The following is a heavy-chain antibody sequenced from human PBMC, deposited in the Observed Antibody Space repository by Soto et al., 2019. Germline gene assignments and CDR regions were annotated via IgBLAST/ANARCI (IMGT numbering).Heavy chain of an antibody. CDR3: VRHHSHSSSYVDP. CDR1: GGSISSSSYY. Sequence: SETLSLTCTVSGGSISSSSYYWGWLRQHPGKGLEWIGSIYYSGSTYYNPSLKSRVTISVDTSKNQFSLKLSSVTAADTAVYYFVRHHSHSSSYVDPRGQGTPVPVSA. J-gene: IGHJ5*01. V-gene: IGHV4-39*01. D-gene: IGHD6-13*01. CDR2: IYYSGST.